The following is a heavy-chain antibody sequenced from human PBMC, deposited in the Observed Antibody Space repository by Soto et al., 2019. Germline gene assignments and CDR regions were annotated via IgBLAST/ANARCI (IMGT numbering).Heavy chain of an antibody. CDR1: GGSFSGYY. J-gene: IGHJ6*03. Sequence: SETLSLTCAVYGGSFSGYYWSWFRQPPGKGLEWIGEINHSGSTNYNPSLKSRVTISVDTSKNQFSLKLSSVTAADTAVYYCARVNCSGGSCYFKDYYYMDVWGKGTTVTVSS. V-gene: IGHV4-34*01. D-gene: IGHD2-15*01. CDR2: INHSGST. CDR3: ARVNCSGGSCYFKDYYYMDV.